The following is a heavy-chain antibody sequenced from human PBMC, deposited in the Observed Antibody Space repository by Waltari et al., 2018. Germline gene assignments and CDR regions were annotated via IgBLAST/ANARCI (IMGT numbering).Heavy chain of an antibody. CDR3: AKGHSSSWYGVDAFDI. D-gene: IGHD6-13*01. V-gene: IGHV3-23*01. CDR1: GFTFSSYA. Sequence: EVQLLESGGGLVQPGGSLRLSCAASGFTFSSYAMSWVRQAPGKGLEWVSAISGSGGSTYYADSVKGRFTISRDNSKNTLYLQMNSLRAEDTAVYYCAKGHSSSWYGVDAFDIWGQGTMVTVSS. CDR2: ISGSGGST. J-gene: IGHJ3*02.